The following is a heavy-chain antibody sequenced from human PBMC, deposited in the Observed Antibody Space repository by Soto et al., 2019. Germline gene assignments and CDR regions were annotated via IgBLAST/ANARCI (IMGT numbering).Heavy chain of an antibody. CDR2: INAGNGNT. CDR3: ARGPGGPKGYFDL. D-gene: IGHD3-10*01. V-gene: IGHV1-3*01. CDR1: GYTFTSYA. Sequence: ASVKVSCTASGYTFTSYAMHWVRQAPGQRLEWMGWINAGNGNTKYSQKFQGRVTITRDTSASTAYMELSSLRSEDTAVYYCARGPGGPKGYFDLWGRGTLVTVSS. J-gene: IGHJ2*01.